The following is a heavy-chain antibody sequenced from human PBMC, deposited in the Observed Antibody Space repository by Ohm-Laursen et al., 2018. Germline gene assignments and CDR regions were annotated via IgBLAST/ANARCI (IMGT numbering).Heavy chain of an antibody. D-gene: IGHD2-15*01. Sequence: SLRLSCAASGFTFGSYAMSWVRQAPEKGLEWVSGLSGSGHDTYYTDSVKGRFTISRDNSKNTLYLQMNGLRAEDTAVYYCAKTRYFSRGSCDFDYWGQGTLVTVSS. CDR3: AKTRYFSRGSCDFDY. V-gene: IGHV3-23*01. CDR1: GFTFGSYA. CDR2: LSGSGHDT. J-gene: IGHJ4*02.